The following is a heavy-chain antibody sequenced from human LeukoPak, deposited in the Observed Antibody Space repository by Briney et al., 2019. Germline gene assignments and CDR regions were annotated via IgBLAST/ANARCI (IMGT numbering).Heavy chain of an antibody. Sequence: SETLSLTCTVSAGSISRYYWSWIRQPPGKGLEWIGNIYYTGNTNYNPSLKSRVTISIDTSKNQFSLKLSSVTAADTAIYYCARLNLLIGSCSSTSCYSFDPWGQGTLVTVSS. CDR3: ARLNLLIGSCSSTSCYSFDP. J-gene: IGHJ5*02. CDR1: AGSISRYY. CDR2: IYYTGNT. V-gene: IGHV4-59*08. D-gene: IGHD2-2*01.